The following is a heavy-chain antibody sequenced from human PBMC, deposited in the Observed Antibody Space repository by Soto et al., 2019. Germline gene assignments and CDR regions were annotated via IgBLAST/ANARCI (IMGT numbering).Heavy chain of an antibody. J-gene: IGHJ4*02. Sequence: SETLSLTCTVSGGSISSSSYYWGWIRQPPGKGLEWIGSIYYSGSTYYNPSLKSRVTISVDTSKNQFSLKLSCVTAADTAVYYCARQELGYYFDYWGQGTLVTVSS. V-gene: IGHV4-39*01. CDR3: ARQELGYYFDY. CDR2: IYYSGST. D-gene: IGHD7-27*01. CDR1: GGSISSSSYY.